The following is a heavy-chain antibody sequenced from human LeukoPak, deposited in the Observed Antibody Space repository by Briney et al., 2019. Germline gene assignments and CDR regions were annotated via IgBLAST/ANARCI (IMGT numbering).Heavy chain of an antibody. CDR3: ARGYCSGGSCYSRYYYYYYMDV. CDR2: IIPIFGTA. CDR1: GYTFTSYD. J-gene: IGHJ6*03. Sequence: SVKVSCKASGYTFTSYDINWVRQATGQGLEWMGGIIPIFGTANYAQKFQGRVTITADKSTSTAYMELSSLRSEDTAVYYCARGYCSGGSCYSRYYYYYYMDVWGKGTTVTVSS. D-gene: IGHD2-15*01. V-gene: IGHV1-69*06.